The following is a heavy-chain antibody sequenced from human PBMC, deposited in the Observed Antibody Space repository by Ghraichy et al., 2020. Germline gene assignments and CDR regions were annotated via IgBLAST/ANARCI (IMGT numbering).Heavy chain of an antibody. V-gene: IGHV1-3*01. CDR2: INAGNGNT. CDR3: ARDRDDFWSGYLLDY. CDR1: GYTFTSYA. J-gene: IGHJ4*02. Sequence: ASVKVSCKASGYTFTSYAMHWVRQAPGQRLEWMGWINAGNGNTKYSQKFQGRVTITRDTSASTAYMELSSLRSEDTAVYYCARDRDDFWSGYLLDYWGQGTLVTVSS. D-gene: IGHD3-3*01.